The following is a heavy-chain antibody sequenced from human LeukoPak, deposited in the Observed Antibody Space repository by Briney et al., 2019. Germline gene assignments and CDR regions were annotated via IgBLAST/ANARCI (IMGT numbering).Heavy chain of an antibody. V-gene: IGHV1-69*05. CDR1: GGTFSSYA. Sequence: ASVKVSCKASGGTFSSYAISWVRQAPGQGLEWMGGIIPIFGTANYAQKFQGRVTITTDESTSTAYTELSSLRSEDTAVYYCARSTYYDILNAFDIWGQGTMVTVSS. J-gene: IGHJ3*02. D-gene: IGHD3-9*01. CDR3: ARSTYYDILNAFDI. CDR2: IIPIFGTA.